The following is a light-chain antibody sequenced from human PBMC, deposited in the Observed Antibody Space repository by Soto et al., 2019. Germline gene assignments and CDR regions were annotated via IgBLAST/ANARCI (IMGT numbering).Light chain of an antibody. CDR3: CSYSGSDSLL. J-gene: IGLJ2*01. CDR1: SSDVGSYNY. CDR2: DVS. Sequence: QSALTQPRSVSGSPGESVTISCSGTSSDVGSYNYVSWYQQYPGKAPKVMIYDVSERPSEVPVRFSGSKSGNTASLTISGLQAEYEAEYFCCSYSGSDSLLFGGGTKVTGL. V-gene: IGLV2-11*01.